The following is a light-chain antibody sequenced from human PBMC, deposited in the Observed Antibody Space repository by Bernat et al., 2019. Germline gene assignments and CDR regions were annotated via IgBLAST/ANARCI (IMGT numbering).Light chain of an antibody. V-gene: IGKV3-15*01. Sequence: EIVMTQSPDTLSVSPGERVTLSCRASQAVSSNLAWFRQKPGQAPSLVIYDASTRATGIPARFSGSGSATEFTLTISSLQAEDFAVYYCQQYHKWAATFGPGTKVDIK. J-gene: IGKJ3*01. CDR3: QQYHKWAAT. CDR2: DAS. CDR1: QAVSSN.